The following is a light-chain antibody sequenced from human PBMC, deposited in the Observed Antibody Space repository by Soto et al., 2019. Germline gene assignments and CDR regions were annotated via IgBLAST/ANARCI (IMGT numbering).Light chain of an antibody. Sequence: QSALTQPASVSGSPGQSITISCTGTVSDVGGYDSVSWYQQHPGRAPKLIIYGVNNRPSGVSNRFSASKSADTASLTISGLQAEDEANYYCSSYTSSSTLVFGGGTKLTVL. CDR2: GVN. J-gene: IGLJ2*01. CDR3: SSYTSSSTLV. CDR1: VSDVGGYDS. V-gene: IGLV2-14*03.